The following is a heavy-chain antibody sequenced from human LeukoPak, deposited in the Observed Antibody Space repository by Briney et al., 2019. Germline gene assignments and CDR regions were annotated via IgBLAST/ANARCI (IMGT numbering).Heavy chain of an antibody. D-gene: IGHD3-22*01. Sequence: SETPSLTCTVSGGSISSYYWSWIRQSPGKGLEWIGYIYYSGSTNYNPSLKSRVTISGDTSKNQFSLKLRSVTTADTAVYYCASNYDSSGYYFDYWGQGTLVTVSS. CDR1: GGSISSYY. J-gene: IGHJ4*02. CDR2: IYYSGST. CDR3: ASNYDSSGYYFDY. V-gene: IGHV4-59*01.